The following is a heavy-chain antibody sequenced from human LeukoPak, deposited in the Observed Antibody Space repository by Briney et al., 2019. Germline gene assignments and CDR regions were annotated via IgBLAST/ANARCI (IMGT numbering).Heavy chain of an antibody. Sequence: VKDSCMASLGTFTSYVISSVRQAPGQGGEWMGRIITIFGTENYAQKFKGRVTMTADEYTSTAYVELSSLRSEDTAVYYWATKHEKDIVVVPAASYYYYYYMDVWGKGTTVTISS. CDR3: ATKHEKDIVVVPAASYYYYYYMDV. CDR2: IITIFGTE. V-gene: IGHV1-69*13. J-gene: IGHJ6*03. CDR1: LGTFTSYV. D-gene: IGHD2-2*01.